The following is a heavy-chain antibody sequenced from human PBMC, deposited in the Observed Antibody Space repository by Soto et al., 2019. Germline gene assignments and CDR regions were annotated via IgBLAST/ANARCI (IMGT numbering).Heavy chain of an antibody. J-gene: IGHJ4*02. V-gene: IGHV5-51*01. Sequence: YSFVGYWGRWVLKKPFKLLEFMWIICPGDANTRYSPSFQGQVTISADKSISTAFLQWSSLKAADSAMYYFARHLHSDSVQICPVSPGYWGQRTLVTVSS. CDR1: YSFVGYW. CDR2: ICPGDANT. D-gene: IGHD4-4*01. CDR3: ARHLHSDSVQICPVSPGY.